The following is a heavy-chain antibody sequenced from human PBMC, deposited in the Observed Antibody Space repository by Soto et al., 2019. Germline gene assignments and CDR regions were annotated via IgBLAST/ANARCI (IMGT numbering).Heavy chain of an antibody. CDR3: ASSTVNIDAFDI. D-gene: IGHD4-17*01. Sequence: SVKVTSTAPGGRFSSSSISWARQSTGQGLEWMGGIIPIFGTANYAQKFQGRVTITADESTSTAYMELSSLRSEDTAVYYCASSTVNIDAFDIWGQGTMVTVS. J-gene: IGHJ3*02. V-gene: IGHV1-69*01. CDR2: IIPIFGTA. CDR1: GGRFSSSS.